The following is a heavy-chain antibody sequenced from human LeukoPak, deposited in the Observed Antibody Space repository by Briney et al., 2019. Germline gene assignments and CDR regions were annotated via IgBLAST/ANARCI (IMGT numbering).Heavy chain of an antibody. V-gene: IGHV4-4*07. J-gene: IGHJ3*02. CDR2: IYTSGST. CDR1: GGSISSYY. Sequence: PSETLSLTCTVSGGSISSYYWSWIRQPAGKGLEWIGRIYTSGSTNYNPSLKSRVTMSVDTSKNQFSLKLSSVTAADTAVYYCARDLYDILTGYYHDAFDIWGQETMVTVSS. CDR3: ARDLYDILTGYYHDAFDI. D-gene: IGHD3-9*01.